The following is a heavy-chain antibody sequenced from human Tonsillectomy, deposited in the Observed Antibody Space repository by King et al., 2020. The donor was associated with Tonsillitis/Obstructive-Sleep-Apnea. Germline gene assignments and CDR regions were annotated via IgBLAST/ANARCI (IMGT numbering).Heavy chain of an antibody. CDR2: IYYSGGT. V-gene: IGHV4-59*01. J-gene: IGHJ5*02. CDR1: AGSISGYY. Sequence: QLQESGPGLVKPSETLSLTCTVSAGSISGYYWSWIRQPPGKGLEWIGDIYYSGGTNYNPSLKGRVTISVDTSKNQFSLKLSSVTAADTAVYYCARGGTTFLNWFDPWGQGTLVTVSP. CDR3: ARGGTTFLNWFDP. D-gene: IGHD4-17*01.